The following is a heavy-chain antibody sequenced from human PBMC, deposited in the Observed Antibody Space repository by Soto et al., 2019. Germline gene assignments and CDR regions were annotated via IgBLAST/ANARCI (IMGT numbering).Heavy chain of an antibody. CDR3: ARYYYYYGMDV. CDR2: IYYSGST. J-gene: IGHJ6*02. CDR1: CGTISSSY. V-gene: IGHV4-59*01. Sequence: VSCGTISSSYWSRIRKTPGKGLEWIGSIYYSGSTNYNPSLKSRVTISVDTSKNQFSLKLSSVTAAYSALDDYARYYYYYGMDVWGQGTSDTGSS.